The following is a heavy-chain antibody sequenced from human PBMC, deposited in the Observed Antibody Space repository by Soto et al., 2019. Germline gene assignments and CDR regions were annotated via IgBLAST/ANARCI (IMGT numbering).Heavy chain of an antibody. Sequence: GGSLRLSCADSGFTFSSHAMNWVRQAPGKGLEWVSTISGSGINTYYTDSVKGRFTISRDNSKNTLYLQMNSLRAEDTAVYYCAKDIFGYKRPSDYWGQGALVTVSS. V-gene: IGHV3-23*01. D-gene: IGHD5-18*01. CDR1: GFTFSSHA. CDR2: ISGSGINT. CDR3: AKDIFGYKRPSDY. J-gene: IGHJ4*02.